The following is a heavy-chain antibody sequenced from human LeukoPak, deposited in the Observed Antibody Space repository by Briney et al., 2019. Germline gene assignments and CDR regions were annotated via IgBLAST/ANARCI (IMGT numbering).Heavy chain of an antibody. J-gene: IGHJ4*02. D-gene: IGHD3-10*01. Sequence: QPGGSLRLSCSASGFTFSGNSMNWVRQAPGKGLEWVSYIKSSGSDTHYADSVKGRFIISRDNARNSLFLQMNSLRDEDTAVYYCARVLVGGLIPLDYWGQGTLVTVSS. CDR2: IKSSGSDT. V-gene: IGHV3-48*02. CDR1: GFTFSGNS. CDR3: ARVLVGGLIPLDY.